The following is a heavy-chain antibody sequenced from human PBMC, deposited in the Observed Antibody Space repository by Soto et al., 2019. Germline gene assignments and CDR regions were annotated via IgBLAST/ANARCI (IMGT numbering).Heavy chain of an antibody. CDR3: TAFLPLWFVGLLQYYFDY. CDR2: IKSKTDGGTT. V-gene: IGHV3-15*01. CDR1: GFTFRNAW. Sequence: EAQLVESGGGLVKPGGSVRLSCAASGFTFRNAWMSRVRRAPGKVLEWVGRIKSKTDGGTTDYGEPVKGRFTISRDDSKNTLYLQMNSLKTEDTAVYYCTAFLPLWFVGLLQYYFDYWGQGTLVTVSS. D-gene: IGHD3-10*01. J-gene: IGHJ4*02.